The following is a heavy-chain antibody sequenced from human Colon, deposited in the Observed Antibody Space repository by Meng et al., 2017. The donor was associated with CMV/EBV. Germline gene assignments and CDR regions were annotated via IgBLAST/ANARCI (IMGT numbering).Heavy chain of an antibody. CDR3: ARVGGQYCTNGVCYSAYYFDY. CDR1: GYTFTGYY. D-gene: IGHD2-8*01. Sequence: ASVKVSCKASGYTFTGYYMHWVRQAPGQGLEWMGWINPNSGGTNYAQKFQGRVTMTRDTSISTAYMELSSLRSDDAAVYYCARVGGQYCTNGVCYSAYYFDYWGQGTPVTVSS. CDR2: INPNSGGT. V-gene: IGHV1-2*02. J-gene: IGHJ4*02.